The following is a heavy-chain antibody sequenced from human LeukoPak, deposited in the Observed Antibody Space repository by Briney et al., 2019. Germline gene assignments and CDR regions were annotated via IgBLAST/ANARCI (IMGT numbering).Heavy chain of an antibody. J-gene: IGHJ4*02. CDR2: IYTSGST. D-gene: IGHD3-22*01. V-gene: IGHV4-4*07. Sequence: SETLSLTCTVSGGSISSCYWSWIRQPAGKGLEWIGRIYTSGSTNYNPSLKSRVTMSVDTSKNQFSLKLSSVSAADTAVYYCARALNYDSSGYRVYYFDYWGQGTLVTVSS. CDR3: ARALNYDSSGYRVYYFDY. CDR1: GGSISSCY.